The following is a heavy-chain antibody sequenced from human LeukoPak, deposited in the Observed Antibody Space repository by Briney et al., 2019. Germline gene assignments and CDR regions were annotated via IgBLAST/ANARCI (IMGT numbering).Heavy chain of an antibody. J-gene: IGHJ4*02. CDR2: IIPIFGTA. CDR3: ARHQGGRGGYWFDF. V-gene: IGHV1-69*05. CDR1: GGTFSSYA. D-gene: IGHD3-22*01. Sequence: ASVKVSCKASGGTFSSYAISWVRQAPGQGLEWMGGIIPIFGTANYAQKFQGRVTITTDESTSTAYMELRSLRSDDTAVFYCARHQGGRGGYWFDFWGQGILVTVSS.